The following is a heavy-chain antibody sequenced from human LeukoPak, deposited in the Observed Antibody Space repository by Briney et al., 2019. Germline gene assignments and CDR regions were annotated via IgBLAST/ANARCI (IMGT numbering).Heavy chain of an antibody. V-gene: IGHV1-8*01. D-gene: IGHD3-22*01. CDR1: GYTLTSYD. CDR2: MNPNSGNT. CDR3: ARGLDYYDSSGYCPLIDY. J-gene: IGHJ4*02. Sequence: ASVKVSCKASGYTLTSYDINWVRQATGQGLEWMGWMNPNSGNTGYAQKFQGRVTMTRNTSISTAYMELSSLRSEDTAVYYCARGLDYYDSSGYCPLIDYWGQGTLVTVSS.